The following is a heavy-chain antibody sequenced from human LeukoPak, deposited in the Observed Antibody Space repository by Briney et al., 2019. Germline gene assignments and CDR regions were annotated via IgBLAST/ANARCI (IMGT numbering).Heavy chain of an antibody. Sequence: KTGGSLRLSCAASGFSFSTSTMNWVRQAPGKGLEWISFIGKTGRDMYYANSVRGRFTISRDNAKNSLFLVMDSLRVEDTSVYYCVRGDNRDYWGQGTLVTVSS. CDR3: VRGDNRDY. J-gene: IGHJ4*02. CDR1: GFSFSTST. V-gene: IGHV3-21*01. D-gene: IGHD1-14*01. CDR2: IGKTGRDM.